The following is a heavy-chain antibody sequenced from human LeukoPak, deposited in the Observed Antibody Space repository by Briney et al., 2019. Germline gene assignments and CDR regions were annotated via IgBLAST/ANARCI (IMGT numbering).Heavy chain of an antibody. CDR2: INHSGST. CDR1: GGSFSGYY. Sequence: SETLSLTCAVYGGSFSGYYWSWIRQPPGKGLEWIGEINHSGSTNYNPSLKSRVTISIDTSKNQFSLKLSSVTAADTAVYYCARGPLKSSSHGFDYWGQGTLVTVSS. V-gene: IGHV4-34*01. CDR3: ARGPLKSSSHGFDY. J-gene: IGHJ4*02. D-gene: IGHD6-13*01.